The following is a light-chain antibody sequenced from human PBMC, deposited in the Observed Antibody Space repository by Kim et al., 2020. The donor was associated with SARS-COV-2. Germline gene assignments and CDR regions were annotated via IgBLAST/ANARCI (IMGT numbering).Light chain of an antibody. J-gene: IGLJ3*02. CDR1: IGHSSYA. V-gene: IGLV4-69*01. CDR2: LNSDGSH. CDR3: QTWGTGSWV. Sequence: SVKLTCTLSIGHSSYAIAWHQQQPEKGPRYLMKLNSDGSHSKGDGIPDRFSGSSSGAECYLTTSSLQSEDEADYYCQTWGTGSWVFGGGTQLTVL.